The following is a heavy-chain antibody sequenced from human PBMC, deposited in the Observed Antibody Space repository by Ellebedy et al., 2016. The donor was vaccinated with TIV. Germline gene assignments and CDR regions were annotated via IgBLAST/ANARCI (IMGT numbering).Heavy chain of an antibody. CDR2: INQDGGEK. V-gene: IGHV3-7*01. J-gene: IGHJ4*02. D-gene: IGHD6-13*01. CDR3: ARDAAAGKTDY. CDR1: GFTLSRHW. Sequence: GESLKISCAASGFTLSRHWMSWVRQGPGKGLEWVANINQDGGEKNYVDSVRGRFTISRDNAKNSLYLQMNSLRAEETAVYFCARDAAAGKTDYWGQGTLVTVSS.